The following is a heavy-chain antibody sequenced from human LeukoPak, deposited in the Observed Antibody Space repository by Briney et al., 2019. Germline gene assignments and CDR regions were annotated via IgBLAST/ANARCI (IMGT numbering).Heavy chain of an antibody. CDR1: GYIFTSYG. Sequence: ASVKVSCKASGYIFTSYGITWVRQAPGQGLEWMGWINAYNGNTNYAQKLQGRVTMTTDTSTSTAYMELRSLRSDDTAVYYCARDSGSSPREVDALDIWGQGTMVTVSS. D-gene: IGHD1-26*01. CDR2: INAYNGNT. J-gene: IGHJ3*02. V-gene: IGHV1-18*01. CDR3: ARDSGSSPREVDALDI.